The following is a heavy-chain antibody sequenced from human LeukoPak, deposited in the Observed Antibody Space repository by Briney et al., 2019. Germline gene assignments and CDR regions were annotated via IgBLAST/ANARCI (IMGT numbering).Heavy chain of an antibody. CDR2: VYDSGST. V-gene: IGHV4-59*08. CDR3: ARTTGLNAPFDP. Sequence: PSETLSLTCTVSGGSISGFYWSWIRQPPGKGLEWIGNVYDSGSTNFNPSLKSRVTISVDTSRNQFSLKLTSVTAADTAVYYCARTTGLNAPFDPWGQGTLVTLSS. CDR1: GGSISGFY. J-gene: IGHJ5*02. D-gene: IGHD1-1*01.